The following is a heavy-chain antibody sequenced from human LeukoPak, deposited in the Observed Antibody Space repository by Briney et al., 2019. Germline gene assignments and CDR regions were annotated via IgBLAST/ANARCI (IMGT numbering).Heavy chain of an antibody. D-gene: IGHD1-26*01. CDR3: ARVAAMWSYTAAYYFDY. J-gene: IGHJ4*02. CDR2: INPSGGST. V-gene: IGHV1-46*03. Sequence: ASVKVSCKASGHTSTDYYMHWVRQAPGQGLEWMGIINPSGGSTSYAQKFQGRVTMTRDTSTSTVYMELSSLRSEDTAVYYCARVAAMWSYTAAYYFDYWGQGTLVTVSS. CDR1: GHTSTDYY.